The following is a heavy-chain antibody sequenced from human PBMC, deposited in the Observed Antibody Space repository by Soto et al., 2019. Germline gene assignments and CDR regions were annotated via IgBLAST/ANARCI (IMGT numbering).Heavy chain of an antibody. CDR1: GFSLTTSGVG. J-gene: IGHJ5*02. CDR2: IFWSDDQ. D-gene: IGHD4-4*01. Sequence: QITLKESGPTLVQPTETLTLTCTFSGFSLTTSGVGVGWIRQPPGKALEWLAIIFWSDDQRYRPSLKSRLTITKDTSKDQVVLTMTNMDPVDTATYYCAHRFGYSNGDNWFDPWGQGILVTVSS. V-gene: IGHV2-5*01. CDR3: AHRFGYSNGDNWFDP.